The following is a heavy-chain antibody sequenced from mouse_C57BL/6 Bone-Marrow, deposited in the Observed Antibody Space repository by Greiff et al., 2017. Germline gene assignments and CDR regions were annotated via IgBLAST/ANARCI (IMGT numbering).Heavy chain of an antibody. CDR3: TTGDYDRGLAY. CDR1: GFNIKDDY. D-gene: IGHD2-4*01. V-gene: IGHV14-4*01. CDR2: IVPENGGT. Sequence: EVQLQQSGAELVRPGASVKLSCTASGFNIKDDYMHWVKQRPEQGLEWIGWIVPENGGTEYASKFQGKATITADTSSNTAYLQLSSLTSEDTAVXYCTTGDYDRGLAYWGQGTLVTVSA. J-gene: IGHJ3*01.